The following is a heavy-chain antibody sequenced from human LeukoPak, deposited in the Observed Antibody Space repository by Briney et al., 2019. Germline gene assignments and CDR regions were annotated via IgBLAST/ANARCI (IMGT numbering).Heavy chain of an antibody. CDR1: GDTFTNYA. CDR3: ARGVYWNHYFDY. Sequence: GASVKVSCKASGDTFTNYAISWVRQAPGQGLEWMGRIIPGLGILNYAQKFQGRVTITADKSTSTAYMEVSSLRSEDTAVYYCARGVYWNHYFDYWGQGTLVTVSS. CDR2: IIPGLGIL. V-gene: IGHV1-69*04. D-gene: IGHD1-1*01. J-gene: IGHJ4*02.